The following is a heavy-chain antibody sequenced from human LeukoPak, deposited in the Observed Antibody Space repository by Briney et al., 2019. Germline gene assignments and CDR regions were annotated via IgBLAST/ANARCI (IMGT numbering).Heavy chain of an antibody. D-gene: IGHD2-2*01. J-gene: IGHJ4*02. CDR2: ISSSSSYI. CDR1: GFTFSSYS. V-gene: IGHV3-21*01. Sequence: GGSQRLSCAASGFTFSSYSMNWVRQAPGKGLEWVSSISSSSSYIYYADSVKGRFTISRDNAKNSLYLQMNSLRAEDTAVYYCARYQLIVVVPADYFGVDYWGQGTLVTVSS. CDR3: ARYQLIVVVPADYFGVDY.